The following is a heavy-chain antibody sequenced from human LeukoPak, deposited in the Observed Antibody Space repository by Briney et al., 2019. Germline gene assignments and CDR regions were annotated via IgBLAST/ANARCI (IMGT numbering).Heavy chain of an antibody. V-gene: IGHV3-9*01. J-gene: IGHJ6*03. Sequence: GGSLRLSCAASGFTFDDYAMHWVRQAPGKGLEWVSGISWNSGSIGYADSVKGRFTNSRDNAKNSLYLQMNSLRAEDTALYYCAFFAMVRGVIYMDVWGKGTTVTVSS. CDR1: GFTFDDYA. D-gene: IGHD3-10*01. CDR3: AFFAMVRGVIYMDV. CDR2: ISWNSGSI.